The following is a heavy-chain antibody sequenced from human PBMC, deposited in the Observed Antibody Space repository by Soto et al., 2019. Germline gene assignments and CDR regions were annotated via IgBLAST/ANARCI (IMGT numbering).Heavy chain of an antibody. Sequence: QVQLVESGGGVVQPGRSLRLSCAASGFTFSSYGMHWVRQAPGKGLEWVAVIWYDGSNKYYADSVKGRFTISRDNSKNTLYLQMNSLRAEDTAVYYWARHDCSSTSCYVLGGVGFDYWGQGTLVTVSS. CDR3: ARHDCSSTSCYVLGGVGFDY. CDR2: IWYDGSNK. V-gene: IGHV3-33*01. J-gene: IGHJ4*02. CDR1: GFTFSSYG. D-gene: IGHD2-2*01.